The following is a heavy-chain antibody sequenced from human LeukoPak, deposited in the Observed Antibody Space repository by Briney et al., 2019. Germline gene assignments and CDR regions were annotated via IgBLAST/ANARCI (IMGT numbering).Heavy chain of an antibody. J-gene: IGHJ6*02. V-gene: IGHV4-34*01. CDR3: ARLRRYYYDSSGYYWDVYYYYYGMDV. CDR2: INHSGST. Sequence: PSETLSLTCAVYGGSFSGYYWSWIRQPPGKGLEWIGEINHSGSTNYNPSLKGRVTISVDTSKNQFSLKLSSVTAADTAVYYCARLRRYYYDSSGYYWDVYYYYYGMDVWGQGTTVTVSS. CDR1: GGSFSGYY. D-gene: IGHD3-22*01.